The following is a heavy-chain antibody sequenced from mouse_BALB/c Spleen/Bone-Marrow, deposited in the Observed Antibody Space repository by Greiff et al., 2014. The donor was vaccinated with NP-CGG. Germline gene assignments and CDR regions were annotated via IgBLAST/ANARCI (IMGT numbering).Heavy chain of an antibody. CDR1: GFTSSSYA. CDR2: ISSGGST. V-gene: IGHV5-6-5*01. Sequence: LQQSGGGLVKPGGSLKLSCAASGFTSSSYAMSWVRQTPEKRLEWVASISSGGSTYYPDSVKGRFTISRDNARNILYLQMSSLRSEDTAMYYCARGGGYYYAMDYWGQGTSVTVSS. J-gene: IGHJ4*01. CDR3: ARGGGYYYAMDY.